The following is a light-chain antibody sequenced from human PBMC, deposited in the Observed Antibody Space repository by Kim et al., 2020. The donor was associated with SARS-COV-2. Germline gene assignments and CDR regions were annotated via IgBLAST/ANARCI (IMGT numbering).Light chain of an antibody. CDR3: QSYDSSPWV. Sequence: GKTVTISCTRSSGSLASNYVQWYQQRPGSSPTTVIYEDNQRPSGVPDRFSGSIDSSSNSASLTISGLKTEDEADYYCQSYDSSPWVFGGGTKLTVL. CDR2: EDN. CDR1: SGSLASNY. J-gene: IGLJ3*02. V-gene: IGLV6-57*01.